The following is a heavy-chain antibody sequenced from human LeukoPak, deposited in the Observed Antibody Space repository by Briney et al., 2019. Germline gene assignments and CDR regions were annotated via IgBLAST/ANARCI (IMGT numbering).Heavy chain of an antibody. V-gene: IGHV4-38-2*01. CDR1: GYSISSGYY. J-gene: IGHJ4*02. CDR3: ARDLVRGYSHGVFDY. CDR2: IYHSGNN. D-gene: IGHD5-18*01. Sequence: PSETLSLTCAVSGYSISSGYYWGWVRQPPGKGLEWIGSIYHSGNNYYNPSLKSRVTISVDTSKNQFSLKLSSVTAADTAVYYCARDLVRGYSHGVFDYWGQGTLVTVSS.